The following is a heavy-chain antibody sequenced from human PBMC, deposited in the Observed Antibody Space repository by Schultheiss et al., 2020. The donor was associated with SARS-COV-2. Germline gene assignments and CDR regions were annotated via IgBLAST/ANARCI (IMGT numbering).Heavy chain of an antibody. Sequence: SETLSLTCAVSGGSISSGGYYWSWIRQHPGKGLEWIGYIYYSGSTYYNPSLKSRVTISVDTSKNQFSLKLSSVTAADTAVYYCARDKREVGATFYYYYYGMDVWGQGTTVTVSS. V-gene: IGHV4-31*11. D-gene: IGHD1-26*01. CDR2: IYYSGST. CDR3: ARDKREVGATFYYYYYGMDV. CDR1: GGSISSGGYY. J-gene: IGHJ6*02.